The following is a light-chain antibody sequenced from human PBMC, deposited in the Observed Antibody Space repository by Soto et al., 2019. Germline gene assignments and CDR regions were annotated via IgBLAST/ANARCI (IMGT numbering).Light chain of an antibody. CDR3: QQANTFPLT. CDR1: QRVSTW. Sequence: DIQMTQSPSFVSASVGDGVTITCRASQRVSTWLAWYQQRPGKAPKLLIYAASTSQSGVPSRFRGSGSGTGFTLTISSLQPDDFATYYCQQANTFPLTFGGGTKV. V-gene: IGKV1-12*01. CDR2: AAS. J-gene: IGKJ4*01.